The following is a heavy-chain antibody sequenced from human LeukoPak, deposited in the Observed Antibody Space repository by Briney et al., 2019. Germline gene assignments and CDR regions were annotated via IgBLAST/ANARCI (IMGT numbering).Heavy chain of an antibody. J-gene: IGHJ4*02. V-gene: IGHV3-53*01. CDR1: GFTVSSNY. CDR2: IYSGGST. CDR3: AKAYLTDIVVVVAADY. Sequence: PGGSLRLSCAASGFTVSSNYMSWVRQAPGKGLEWVSVIYSGGSTYYADSVKGRFTISRDNSKNTLYLQMNSLRAEDTAVYYCAKAYLTDIVVVVAADYWGQGTLVTVSS. D-gene: IGHD2-15*01.